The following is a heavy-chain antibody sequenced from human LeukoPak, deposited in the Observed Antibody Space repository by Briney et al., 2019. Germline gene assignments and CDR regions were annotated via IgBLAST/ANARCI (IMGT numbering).Heavy chain of an antibody. J-gene: IGHJ4*02. V-gene: IGHV4-30-2*01. CDR1: GGSISSGGYS. Sequence: PSETLSLTCAVSGGSISSGGYSWSWIRQPPGKGLEWIGYIYHSGSTYYNPSLKSRVTISVDRSKDQFSLKLSSVTAADTAVYYCARSLLWFGDYFDYWGQGTLVTVSS. CDR2: IYHSGST. CDR3: ARSLLWFGDYFDY. D-gene: IGHD3-10*01.